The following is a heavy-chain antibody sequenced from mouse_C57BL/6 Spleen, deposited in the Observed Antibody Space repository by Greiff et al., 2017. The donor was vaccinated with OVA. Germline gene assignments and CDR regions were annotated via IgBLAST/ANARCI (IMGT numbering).Heavy chain of an antibody. V-gene: IGHV1-69*01. J-gene: IGHJ2*01. CDR1: GYTFTSYW. Sequence: QVQLQPPGAELVMPGASVTLSCKASGYTFTSYWLHWVKQRPGTGLEWIGEIDTSDSYTHYNQKFKGKSTLPVVKSSITAYMQLSSLTSEDSAVYYCASGDYEVDDGGQGTTLTVAS. CDR3: ASGDYEVDD. CDR2: IDTSDSYT. D-gene: IGHD2-4*01.